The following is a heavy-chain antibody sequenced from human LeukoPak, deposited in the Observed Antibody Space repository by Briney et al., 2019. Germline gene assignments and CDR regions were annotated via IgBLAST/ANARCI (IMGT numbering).Heavy chain of an antibody. J-gene: IGHJ4*02. CDR1: GYTFTSYG. CDR2: MNPNSGNT. Sequence: ASVKVSCKASGYTFTSYGISWVRQAPGQGLEWMGWMNPNSGNTGYAQKFQGRVTMTRNTSISTAYMELSSLRSEDTAVYYCARGPYDSSGYGGDYWGQGTLVTVSS. V-gene: IGHV1-8*02. CDR3: ARGPYDSSGYGGDY. D-gene: IGHD3-22*01.